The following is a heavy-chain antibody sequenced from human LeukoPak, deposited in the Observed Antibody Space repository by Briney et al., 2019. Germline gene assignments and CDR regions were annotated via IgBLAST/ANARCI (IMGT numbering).Heavy chain of an antibody. D-gene: IGHD3-10*01. CDR1: GFTFSSYN. Sequence: GGSLRLSCAASGFTFSSYNMNWVRQAPGRGLEWVSSISSSSSYIYYADSVKGRFTISRDNAENSLHLQMNSLRAEDTAVYYCAREESYRGSGYYYYMDVWGKGT. V-gene: IGHV3-21*01. CDR2: ISSSSSYI. CDR3: AREESYRGSGYYYYMDV. J-gene: IGHJ6*03.